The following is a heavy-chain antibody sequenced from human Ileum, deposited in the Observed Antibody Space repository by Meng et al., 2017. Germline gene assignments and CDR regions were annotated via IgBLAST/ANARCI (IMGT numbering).Heavy chain of an antibody. CDR1: GGSINNYY. Sequence: GSLRLSCTVSGGSINNYYWSWVRQPAGKGLEWIGRIFSSGSTNYNPSLKSRVTMSVDTSKSQFSLKLSSVTAADTAVYYCARAEFCSGDSCYSNYLDCWGQGTLVTVSS. CDR3: ARAEFCSGDSCYSNYLDC. CDR2: IFSSGST. V-gene: IGHV4-4*07. J-gene: IGHJ4*02. D-gene: IGHD2-15*01.